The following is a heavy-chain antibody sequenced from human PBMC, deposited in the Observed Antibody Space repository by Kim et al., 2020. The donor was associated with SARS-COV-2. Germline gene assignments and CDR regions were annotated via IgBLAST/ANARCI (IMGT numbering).Heavy chain of an antibody. CDR2: ISASGGDT. D-gene: IGHD4-4*01. CDR1: GFTFSSYG. V-gene: IGHV3-23*01. CDR3: AKVSTETAPDYDS. Sequence: GGSLRLSCAASGFTFSSYGLTWVRQAPGKGLEWVAGISASGGDTHYAVSVQGRFTISRDNSRNALNLEMNSLRAEDTALYYCAKVSTETAPDYDSWGQGT. J-gene: IGHJ4*02.